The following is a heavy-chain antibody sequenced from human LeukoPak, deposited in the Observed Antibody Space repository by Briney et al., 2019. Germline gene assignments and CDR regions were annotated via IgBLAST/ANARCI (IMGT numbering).Heavy chain of an antibody. CDR1: GFTVSSNY. CDR3: AKDYSLYCSSASCHTPFDY. J-gene: IGHJ4*02. CDR2: IKQDGSEK. Sequence: GGSLRLSCAASGFTVSSNYMSWVRQAPGKGLEWVANIKQDGSEKYYVDSVKGRFTISRDYSRNMLYLQMDSLRAEDTAFYYCAKDYSLYCSSASCHTPFDYWGQGALVTVSS. V-gene: IGHV3-7*01. D-gene: IGHD2-2*02.